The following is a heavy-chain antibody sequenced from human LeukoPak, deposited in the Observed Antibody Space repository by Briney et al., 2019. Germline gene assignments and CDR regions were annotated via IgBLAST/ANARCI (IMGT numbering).Heavy chain of an antibody. CDR2: IIPIFGTA. V-gene: IGHV1-69*01. CDR1: GGTFSSYA. CDR3: ARDNGWFDP. J-gene: IGHJ5*02. Sequence: ASVKVSCKASGGTFSSYAISWVRQAPGQGLEWMGGIIPIFGTANYEQKFHGRVTVAADESTSTAYMELSSLRSEDTAVYYCARDNGWFDPWGQGTLVTVSS.